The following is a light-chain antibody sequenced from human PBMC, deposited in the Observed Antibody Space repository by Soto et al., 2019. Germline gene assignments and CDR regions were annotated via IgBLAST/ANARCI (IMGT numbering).Light chain of an antibody. CDR1: QSVTSNY. J-gene: IGKJ1*01. CDR3: QQRSNWPRAWT. CDR2: GAS. Sequence: EIVLTQSPGTLSLSPGERATLSCRASQSVTSNYLAWYQQRPGQAPRLLIYGASSRATGIPDRFSGSGSGTDFTLTISRLEPEDFAVYYCQQRSNWPRAWTFGQGTKVEIK. V-gene: IGKV3D-20*02.